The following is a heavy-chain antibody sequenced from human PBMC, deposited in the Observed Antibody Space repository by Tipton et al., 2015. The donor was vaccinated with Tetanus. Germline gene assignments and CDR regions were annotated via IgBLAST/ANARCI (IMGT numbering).Heavy chain of an antibody. Sequence: LRLSCTVSGGSISSYYWSWIRQPPGKGLEWIGYIYYSGSTNYNPSLKSRVTISVDKSKNQFSLKLSSVTAADTAVYYCARNTVAGTVTFDYWGQGTLVTVSS. CDR1: GGSISSYY. CDR2: IYYSGST. CDR3: ARNTVAGTVTFDY. V-gene: IGHV4-59*12. J-gene: IGHJ4*02. D-gene: IGHD6-19*01.